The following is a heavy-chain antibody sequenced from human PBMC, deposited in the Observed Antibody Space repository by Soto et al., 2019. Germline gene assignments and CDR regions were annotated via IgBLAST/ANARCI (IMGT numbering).Heavy chain of an antibody. CDR1: RYTFTSCA. D-gene: IGHD2-21*02. CDR3: ARSCRLVTAIHWLGY. V-gene: IGHV1-3*01. Sequence: GASVKVCCKDSRYTFTSCARQWVRQAPGQRREWMGWINAVNGNTTYSQMFQGRVTITRGTSASTGYMEMSSLRSEDTAGYYCARSCRLVTAIHWLGYGGKGTLVTVS. J-gene: IGHJ4*02. CDR2: INAVNGNT.